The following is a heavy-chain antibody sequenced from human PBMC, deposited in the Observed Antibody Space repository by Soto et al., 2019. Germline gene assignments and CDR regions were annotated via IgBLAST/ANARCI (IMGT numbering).Heavy chain of an antibody. J-gene: IGHJ6*02. D-gene: IGHD3-10*01. CDR3: ARALRVRGLILGADYYYCMDV. V-gene: IGHV4-59*01. CDR2: IYYSGST. CDR1: GGSISSYY. Sequence: PSETLSLTCTVSGGSISSYYWSWIRQPPGKGLEWIGYIYYSGSTNYNPSLKSRVTISVDTSKNQFSLKLSSVTAADTAVYYCARALRVRGLILGADYYYCMDVWGQGTTVTVSS.